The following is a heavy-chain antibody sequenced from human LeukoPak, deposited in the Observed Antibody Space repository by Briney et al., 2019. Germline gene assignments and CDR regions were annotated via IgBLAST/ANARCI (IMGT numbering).Heavy chain of an antibody. Sequence: PGGSLSLSCTVSGLTFRTHSMNWVRQVPGKGLEWVSTISGSGGGTYYADSVKGRFTISRDNSKKTLYLQMNSLRAEDTAVYHCARAGGNSGSGRAFDIWGQGTVVIVSS. V-gene: IGHV3-23*01. J-gene: IGHJ3*02. CDR2: ISGSGGGT. D-gene: IGHD1-26*01. CDR3: ARAGGNSGSGRAFDI. CDR1: GLTFRTHS.